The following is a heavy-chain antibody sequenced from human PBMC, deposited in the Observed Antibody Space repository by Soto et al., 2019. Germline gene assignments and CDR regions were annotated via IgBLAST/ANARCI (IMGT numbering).Heavy chain of an antibody. J-gene: IGHJ5*02. CDR2: IYYSGST. D-gene: IGHD2-2*01. V-gene: IGHV4-39*01. CDR3: ASTGRVIVVVPAPYNRLDP. Sequence: ETLSLTCTVSGGSISSSSYYWGWIRQPPGKGLEWIGSIYYSGSTYYNPSLKSRVTISVDTSKNQFSLKLSSVTAADTAVYYCASTGRVIVVVPAPYNRLDPWGQGTLVTVSS. CDR1: GGSISSSSYY.